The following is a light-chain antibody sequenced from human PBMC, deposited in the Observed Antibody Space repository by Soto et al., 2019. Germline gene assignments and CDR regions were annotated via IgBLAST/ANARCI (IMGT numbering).Light chain of an antibody. CDR1: QSVSSTS. V-gene: IGKV3-20*01. CDR3: QQYGSSPLFT. CDR2: DAS. J-gene: IGKJ3*01. Sequence: EIVLTQSPGTLSLSPGERATLSCRTSQSVSSTSLAWYQQKPGQAPRLLLYDASTRATGIPDRFSGSGSGSDFTLTISRLEPEDFAVYYCQQYGSSPLFTFGSGTKVDIK.